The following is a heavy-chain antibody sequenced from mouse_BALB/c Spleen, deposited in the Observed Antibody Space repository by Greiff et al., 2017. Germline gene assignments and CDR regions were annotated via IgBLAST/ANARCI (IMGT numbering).Heavy chain of an antibody. V-gene: IGHV1-55*01. CDR1: GYNFTSYW. Sequence: QVQLQQSGAELVKPGTSVKLSCKASGYNFTSYWINWVKLRPGQGLEWIGDIYPGSGSTNYNEKFKSKATLTVDTSSSTAYMQLSSLASEDSALYYCATGTGFAYWGQGTLVTVSA. CDR3: ATGTGFAY. CDR2: IYPGSGST. J-gene: IGHJ3*01. D-gene: IGHD4-1*01.